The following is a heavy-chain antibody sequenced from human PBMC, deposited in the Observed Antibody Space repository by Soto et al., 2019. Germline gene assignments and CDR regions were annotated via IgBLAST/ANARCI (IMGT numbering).Heavy chain of an antibody. CDR1: GYTFTSYG. D-gene: IGHD3-22*01. Sequence: QVPLVQSGAEVKKPGASVKVSCKASGYTFTSYGISWVRQAPGQGLEWMGWISAYNGNTNYAQKLQGRVTMTTDTSTRTAYMELRSLRSDDTAVYYCAREGGYYYDSSGYSPPQDYYYYYGMDVWGQGTTVTVSS. CDR2: ISAYNGNT. CDR3: AREGGYYYDSSGYSPPQDYYYYYGMDV. V-gene: IGHV1-18*04. J-gene: IGHJ6*02.